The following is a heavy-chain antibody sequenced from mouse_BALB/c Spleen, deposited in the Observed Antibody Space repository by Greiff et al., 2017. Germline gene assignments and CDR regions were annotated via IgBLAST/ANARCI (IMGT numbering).Heavy chain of an antibody. J-gene: IGHJ3*01. V-gene: IGHV14-3*02. CDR2: IDPANGNT. CDR1: GFNIKDTY. D-gene: IGHD2-4*01. CDR3: ARDTMITTGFAY. Sequence: VQLQQSGAELVKPGASVKLSCTASGFNIKDTYMHWVKQRPEQGLEWIGRIDPANGNTKYDPKFQGKATITADTSSNTAYLQLSSLTSEDTAVYYCARDTMITTGFAYWGQGTLVTVSA.